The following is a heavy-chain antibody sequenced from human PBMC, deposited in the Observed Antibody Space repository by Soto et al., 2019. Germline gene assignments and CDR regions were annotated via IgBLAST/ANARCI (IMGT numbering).Heavy chain of an antibody. J-gene: IGHJ6*02. CDR2: ISAYNGNT. Sequence: QVQLVQSGAEVKKPGASVKVSCKASGYTFTSYGISWVRQAPGQGLEWMGWISAYNGNTNYAQKLQGRVTMTTDTSTSTAYMELMSLRSDDTAVYYCARGGYCISTSCYVFYYYGMDVWGQGTTVTVSS. CDR3: ARGGYCISTSCYVFYYYGMDV. V-gene: IGHV1-18*01. D-gene: IGHD2-2*01. CDR1: GYTFTSYG.